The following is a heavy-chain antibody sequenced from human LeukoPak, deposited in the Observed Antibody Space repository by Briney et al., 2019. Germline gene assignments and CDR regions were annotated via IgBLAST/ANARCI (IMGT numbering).Heavy chain of an antibody. Sequence: GGSLRLSCAASGFTFSSYWMHWVRRAPGKGLVWVSRINSDGSSTSYADSVKGRFTISRDNAKNTLYLQMNSLRAEDTAVYYCAREKYQLLLNYYGMDVWGQGTTVTVSS. D-gene: IGHD2-2*01. V-gene: IGHV3-74*01. J-gene: IGHJ6*02. CDR3: AREKYQLLLNYYGMDV. CDR1: GFTFSSYW. CDR2: INSDGSST.